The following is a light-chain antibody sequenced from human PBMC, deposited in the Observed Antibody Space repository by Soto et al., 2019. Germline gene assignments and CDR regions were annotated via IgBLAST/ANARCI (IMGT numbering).Light chain of an antibody. CDR1: QDIRNF. CDR3: QKYSSVLV. Sequence: DIQMTQSPTSLSAALGDRVTITCRASQDIRNFVAWYQQKPGKAPKLLIYAASTLQSGVPSRFSGSGSGTDFTLTINSLQPEDVATYSCQKYSSVLVFGPGTKVEIK. J-gene: IGKJ3*01. V-gene: IGKV1-27*01. CDR2: AAS.